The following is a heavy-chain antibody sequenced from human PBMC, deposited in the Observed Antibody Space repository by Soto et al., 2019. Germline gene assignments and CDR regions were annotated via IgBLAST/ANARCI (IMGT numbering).Heavy chain of an antibody. J-gene: IGHJ4*02. CDR1: GGSISSGGYY. CDR2: IFSSGGT. D-gene: IGHD3-9*01. CDR3: ARLWTGYYNDRPTSFDY. Sequence: QVQLQESGPGLVKPSQTLSLTCTVSGGSISSGGYYWSWIRQHPGKGLEFIGYIFSSGGTYYNPSLKRRVTISVDTSKKQWALRLRSVSAADTALYYCARLWTGYYNDRPTSFDYWGQGTLVTVSS. V-gene: IGHV4-31*03.